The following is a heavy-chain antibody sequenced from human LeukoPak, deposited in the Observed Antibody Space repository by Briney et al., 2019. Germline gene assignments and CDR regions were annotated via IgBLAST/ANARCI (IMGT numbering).Heavy chain of an antibody. CDR3: ARDRLSSYDPFDY. CDR2: ISGSGGTT. CDR1: GFTFRSYV. D-gene: IGHD5-12*01. Sequence: GGSLRLSCAASGFTFRSYVMTWVRQAPGKGLEWVSTISGSGGTTYYADSVKGRFTISRDNSKSTLYLQMNSLRDEDTAVYYCARDRLSSYDPFDYWGQGTLVTVSS. J-gene: IGHJ4*02. V-gene: IGHV3-23*01.